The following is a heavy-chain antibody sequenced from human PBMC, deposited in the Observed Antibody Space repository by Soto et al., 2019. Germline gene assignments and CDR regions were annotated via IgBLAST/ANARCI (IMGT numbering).Heavy chain of an antibody. CDR2: IYANDNR. Sequence: GGSLRLSCAVSGFTVSSNYMSWVRQAPGKGLEWVSIIYANDNRYYADSVKGRFTISRDNSKNTLYLQMNSLRAEDTAVYYCTKEELGRDHWGQGTLVTVSS. CDR1: GFTVSSNY. V-gene: IGHV3-53*01. D-gene: IGHD1-7*01. J-gene: IGHJ5*02. CDR3: TKEELGRDH.